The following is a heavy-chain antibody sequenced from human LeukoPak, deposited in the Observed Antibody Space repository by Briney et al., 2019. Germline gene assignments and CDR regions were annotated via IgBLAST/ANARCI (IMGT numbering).Heavy chain of an antibody. Sequence: GGSLRLSCAATGFTFSSYSMNWVRQAPGKGLEWVSSISSSSSYIYYADSVKGRFTISRDNAKNSLYLQMNSLRAEDTAVYYCARELEDSSGYFRDYWGQGTLVTVSS. V-gene: IGHV3-21*01. CDR1: GFTFSSYS. CDR3: ARELEDSSGYFRDY. CDR2: ISSSSSYI. D-gene: IGHD3-22*01. J-gene: IGHJ4*02.